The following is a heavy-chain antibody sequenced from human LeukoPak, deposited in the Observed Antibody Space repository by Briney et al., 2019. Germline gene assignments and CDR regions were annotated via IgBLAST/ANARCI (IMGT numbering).Heavy chain of an antibody. CDR3: AKDSAKKYDDY. CDR1: GFTFSSSA. V-gene: IGHV3-23*01. CDR2: ISGSDGST. D-gene: IGHD2/OR15-2a*01. J-gene: IGHJ4*02. Sequence: GGSLRLSCAASGFTFSSSAMSWVRLAPGKGLEWVSGISGSDGSTYYADSVKGRFTISRDNSKNTLFLQMNSLRAEDTAVYYCAKDSAKKYDDYWGQGTLVTVSS.